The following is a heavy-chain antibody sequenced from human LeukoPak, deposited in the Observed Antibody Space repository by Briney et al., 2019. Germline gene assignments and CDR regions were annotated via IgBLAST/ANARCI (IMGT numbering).Heavy chain of an antibody. CDR3: AKDITAPGLFFDY. D-gene: IGHD6-13*01. Sequence: GGSLRLSCAASGLTLSNYWMHWVRQAPGKGLVWVSRMNSDGSGTSYADSVKGRFTISRDNAKNTLYLQMNSLRAEDTGVYYCAKDITAPGLFFDYWGQGILVTVSS. J-gene: IGHJ4*02. V-gene: IGHV3-74*01. CDR2: MNSDGSGT. CDR1: GLTLSNYW.